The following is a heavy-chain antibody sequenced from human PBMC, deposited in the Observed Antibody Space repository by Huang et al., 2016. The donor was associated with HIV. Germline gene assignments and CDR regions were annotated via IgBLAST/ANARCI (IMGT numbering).Heavy chain of an antibody. J-gene: IGHJ4*02. D-gene: IGHD5-18*01. Sequence: EVQLVQSGAEVKKPGESLKISCKGSGFSFTNYWIGWVRQMLGTGLEWRGIIYPGDSDTTYSPSFEGQVTVSADKSINTAYLQWSSLKASDSAIYYCARPLLGYSYGYYFDQWGQGTLVTVSS. CDR3: ARPLLGYSYGYYFDQ. CDR1: GFSFTNYW. CDR2: IYPGDSDT. V-gene: IGHV5-51*03.